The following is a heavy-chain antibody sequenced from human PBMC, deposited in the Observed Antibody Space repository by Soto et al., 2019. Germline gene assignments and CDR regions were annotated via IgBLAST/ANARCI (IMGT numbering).Heavy chain of an antibody. Sequence: QVQLVESGGGLVSPGGSLRLSCSASGFTFSDDYMSWIRQVPGKGLEWLSYISSSGRYTNYADSIKGRFIISRDNSNNALYLQMTSLSVKDTAIFFCARNTTSAAYLDNWGHGTLVTFSS. D-gene: IGHD1-1*01. CDR3: ARNTTSAAYLDN. J-gene: IGHJ4*01. V-gene: IGHV3-11*05. CDR1: GFTFSDDY. CDR2: ISSSGRYT.